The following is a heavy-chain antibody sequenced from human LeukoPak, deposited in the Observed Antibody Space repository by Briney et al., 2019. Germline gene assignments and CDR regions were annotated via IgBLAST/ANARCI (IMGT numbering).Heavy chain of an antibody. CDR1: GFTFSRYE. CDR3: ARDVSSSSSPEYFQH. V-gene: IGHV3-48*03. J-gene: IGHJ1*01. CDR2: ISSSGSTI. D-gene: IGHD6-6*01. Sequence: GGSLRLSCAASGFTFSRYEMNWVRQAPGTGLEWVSYISSSGSTIFYADSVKGRFTISKDNAKNSLYLQMTSLRAEDTAVYYCARDVSSSSSPEYFQHWGQGTLVTVSS.